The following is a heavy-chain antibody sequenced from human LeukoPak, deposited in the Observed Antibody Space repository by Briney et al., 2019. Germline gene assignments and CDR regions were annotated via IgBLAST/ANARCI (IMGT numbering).Heavy chain of an antibody. Sequence: SETLSLTCTVSGGSITSSSYYWSWIRQPPGKGLEWIGEINHSGSTNYNPSLKSRVTISVDTSKNQFSLKLSSVTAADTAVYYCARGPGIAAAGPFDYWGQGTLVTVSS. V-gene: IGHV4-39*07. CDR3: ARGPGIAAAGPFDY. D-gene: IGHD6-13*01. J-gene: IGHJ4*02. CDR2: INHSGST. CDR1: GGSITSSSYY.